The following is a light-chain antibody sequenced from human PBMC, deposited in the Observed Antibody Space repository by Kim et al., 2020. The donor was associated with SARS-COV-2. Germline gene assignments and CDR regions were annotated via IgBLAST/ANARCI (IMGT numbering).Light chain of an antibody. J-gene: IGLJ3*02. CDR1: SGSIASNY. CDR2: EDN. Sequence: KPVPLSCTRSSGSIASNYVQWYQQRPGSAPTTVIYEDNQRPSGVPDRFSGSIDSSSNSASLTISGLKTEDEADYYCQSYDSSNLWVFGGGTQLTVL. V-gene: IGLV6-57*03. CDR3: QSYDSSNLWV.